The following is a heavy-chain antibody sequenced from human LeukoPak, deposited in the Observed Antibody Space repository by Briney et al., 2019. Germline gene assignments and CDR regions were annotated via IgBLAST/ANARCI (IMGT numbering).Heavy chain of an antibody. D-gene: IGHD1-26*01. J-gene: IGHJ4*02. CDR3: ARHLRYSGSRRACYFDY. V-gene: IGHV4-59*08. CDR2: IYYSGST. Sequence: RTSETLSLTCTVSGGSISSYYWSWIRQPPGKGLEWIGYIYYSGSTNYNPSLKSRVTISVDTSKNQFSLKLSSVTAADTAVYYCARHLRYSGSRRACYFDYWGQGTLVTVSS. CDR1: GGSISSYY.